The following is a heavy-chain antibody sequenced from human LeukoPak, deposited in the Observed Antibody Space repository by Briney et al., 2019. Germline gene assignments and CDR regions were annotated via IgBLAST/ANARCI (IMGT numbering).Heavy chain of an antibody. Sequence: GGSLRLSCAASGFTFSSYALSWVRQSLGKELKWVSGISGRGESTYYADSVKGRFTISKDNSRNTVYLQMNSLRAEDTAVYYCAASLDLAVYGIDYWGQGTLVTVSS. D-gene: IGHD2-8*02. CDR3: AASLDLAVYGIDY. CDR2: ISGRGEST. V-gene: IGHV3-23*01. CDR1: GFTFSSYA. J-gene: IGHJ4*02.